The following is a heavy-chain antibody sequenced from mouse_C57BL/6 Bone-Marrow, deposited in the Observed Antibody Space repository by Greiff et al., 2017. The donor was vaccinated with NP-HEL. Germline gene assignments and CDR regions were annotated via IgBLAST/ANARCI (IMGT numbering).Heavy chain of an antibody. CDR2: ISSGGSYT. Sequence: DVMLVESGGDLVKPGGSLKLSCAASGFTFSSYGMSWVRQTPDKRLEWVATISSGGSYTYYPDSVKGRFTISRDNAKNTLYLQMSSLKSEDTAMYYCARRYGGYAMDYWGQGTSDTVSS. D-gene: IGHD1-1*01. CDR3: ARRYGGYAMDY. J-gene: IGHJ4*01. V-gene: IGHV5-6*02. CDR1: GFTFSSYG.